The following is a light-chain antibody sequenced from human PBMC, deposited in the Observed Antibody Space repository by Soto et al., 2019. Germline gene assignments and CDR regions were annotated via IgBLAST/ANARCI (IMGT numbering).Light chain of an antibody. CDR3: TSYAGYNNPVV. CDR1: SSDVGSYNY. Sequence: QSALTQPPSASGSPGRSVTISCTGTSSDVGSYNYVSWYQQHPDKAPKLMIYEVNKRPSGVPDRFSGSKSGNTASLTVSGLQAEDEADYYCTSYAGYNNPVVFGGGTKLTVL. V-gene: IGLV2-8*01. J-gene: IGLJ2*01. CDR2: EVN.